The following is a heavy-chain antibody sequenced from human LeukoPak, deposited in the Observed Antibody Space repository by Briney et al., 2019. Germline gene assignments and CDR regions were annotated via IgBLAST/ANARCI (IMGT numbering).Heavy chain of an antibody. J-gene: IGHJ6*02. Sequence: PGGSLRLSCAASGFTFSSYAMSWVRQPPGKGLEWIGEVNHRGSTNYNPSLKSRVTISVDTSKNQFSLKLSSVTAADTAVYYCARGQYGSGSYPQEPYATAAPNRELYYYYYGMDVWGQGTTVTVS. V-gene: IGHV4-34*01. D-gene: IGHD3-10*01. CDR3: ARGQYGSGSYPQEPYATAAPNRELYYYYYGMDV. CDR2: VNHRGST. CDR1: GFTFSSYA.